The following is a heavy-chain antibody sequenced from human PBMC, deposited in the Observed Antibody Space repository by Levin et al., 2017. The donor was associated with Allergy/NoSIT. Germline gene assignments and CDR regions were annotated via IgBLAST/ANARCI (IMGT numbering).Heavy chain of an antibody. V-gene: IGHV3-23*01. D-gene: IGHD1-1*01. J-gene: IGHJ3*02. CDR1: GFTFSTYA. Sequence: GGSLRLSCAASGFTFSTYAMNWVRQAPGKGLEWVSAISGSGGSTYYADSVKGRFTISRDNSKNTLYLQMNSLRAEDTAVYYCAKDLKNWNDGAFDIWGQGTKVTVSS. CDR3: AKDLKNWNDGAFDI. CDR2: ISGSGGST.